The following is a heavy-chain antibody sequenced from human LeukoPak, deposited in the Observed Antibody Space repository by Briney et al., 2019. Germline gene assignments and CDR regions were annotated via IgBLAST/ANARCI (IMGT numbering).Heavy chain of an antibody. J-gene: IGHJ6*03. CDR1: GSTFSDYY. CDR2: ISSSGSTI. V-gene: IGHV3-11*01. CDR3: ARVSRTEEYMDV. D-gene: IGHD4-17*01. Sequence: KSGGSLRLSCAASGSTFSDYYMSWIRKAPGKGLEGVSYISSSGSTIYYADSVKGRFTISRDNAKNSLYLQMNSLRAEDTAVYYCARVSRTEEYMDVWGKGTTVTVSS.